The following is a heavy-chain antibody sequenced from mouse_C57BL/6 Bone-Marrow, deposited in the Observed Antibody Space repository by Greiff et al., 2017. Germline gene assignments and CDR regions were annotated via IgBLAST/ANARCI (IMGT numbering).Heavy chain of an antibody. CDR1: GYTFTSYW. CDR2: IHPNSGST. V-gene: IGHV1-64*01. CDR3: AREDYYSNYGWFAY. Sequence: QVQLQQPGAELVKPGASVKLSCKASGYTFTSYWMHWVKQRPGQGLEWIGMIHPNSGSTNYNEKFKSKATLTVDKSSSTAYMQLSSLTSEDSAVYFCAREDYYSNYGWFAYWGQGTLVTVSA. J-gene: IGHJ3*01. D-gene: IGHD2-5*01.